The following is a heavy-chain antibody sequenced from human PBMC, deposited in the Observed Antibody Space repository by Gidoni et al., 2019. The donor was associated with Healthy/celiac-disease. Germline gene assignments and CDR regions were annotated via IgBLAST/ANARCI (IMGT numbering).Heavy chain of an antibody. J-gene: IGHJ4*02. CDR1: GGTFSSYA. V-gene: IGHV1-69*01. CDR3: ASGSHPYYGSGSYHNDY. D-gene: IGHD3-10*01. CDR2: IIPIFGTA. Sequence: QVQLVQSGAEVKKPGSSVKVSCKASGGTFSSYAISWVRQAPGQGLEWMGGIIPIFGTANYEQKFQGRVTITADESTSTAYMELSSLRSEDTAVYYCASGSHPYYGSGSYHNDYWGQGTLVTVSS.